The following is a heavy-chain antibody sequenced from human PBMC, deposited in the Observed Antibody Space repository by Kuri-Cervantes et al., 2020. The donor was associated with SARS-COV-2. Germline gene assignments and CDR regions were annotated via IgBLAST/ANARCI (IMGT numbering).Heavy chain of an antibody. D-gene: IGHD2-21*01. V-gene: IGHV3-30*18. CDR1: GFNFSRTD. J-gene: IGHJ4*02. CDR3: AKDRVGVQDF. Sequence: LSLTCAASGFNFSRTDMHWVRQAPGRGLEWVAVISHDGKNKKCIASGKGRFTISRDNSQNTLYLHMKSLRSEDTAMYYCAKDRVGVQDFWGQGALVTVSS. CDR2: ISHDGKNK.